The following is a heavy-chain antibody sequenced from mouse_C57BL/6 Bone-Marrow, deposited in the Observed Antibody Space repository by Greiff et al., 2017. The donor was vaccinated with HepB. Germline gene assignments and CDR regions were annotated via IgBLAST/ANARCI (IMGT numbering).Heavy chain of an antibody. D-gene: IGHD2-5*01. CDR3: ARPLYSNYEAWFAY. CDR2: IRNKANGYTT. CDR1: GFTFTDYY. Sequence: EVKVEESGGGLVQPGGSLSLSCAASGFTFTDYYMSWVRQPPGKALEWLGFIRNKANGYTTEYSASVKGRFTSSRYNSQSILYLQMNALRAEDSATYYCARPLYSNYEAWFAYWGQGTTLTVSS. V-gene: IGHV7-3*01. J-gene: IGHJ2*01.